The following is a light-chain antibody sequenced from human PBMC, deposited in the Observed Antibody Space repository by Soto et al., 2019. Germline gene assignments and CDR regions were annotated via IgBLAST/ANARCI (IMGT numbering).Light chain of an antibody. CDR1: MRDVGAYNL. V-gene: IGLV2-14*01. CDR2: EVR. J-gene: IGLJ2*01. Sequence: QSALTQPASVSGSPGQSITISCAGTMRDVGAYNLVSWYQQHPGRAPQLIIYEVRNRPSGISFRFSGSKSGNTASLTISGLQAEDEADYYCSSYSSRSTPVLFGGGTKLTVL. CDR3: SSYSSRSTPVL.